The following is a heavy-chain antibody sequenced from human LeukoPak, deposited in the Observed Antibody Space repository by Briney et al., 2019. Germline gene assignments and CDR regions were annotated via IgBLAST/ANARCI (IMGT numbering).Heavy chain of an antibody. CDR3: AKLLYNSLAVFDI. V-gene: IGHV3-23*01. Sequence: PGGSLRLSCAASGFTFSSYAMSWVRQAPGKGLEWVSGISGIGVSKYYADYVKGRFTISRENSKNTLYLKMNSLRAEDTAVYYCAKLLYNSLAVFDIWGQGTTVTVSS. D-gene: IGHD1-14*01. CDR2: ISGIGVSK. CDR1: GFTFSSYA. J-gene: IGHJ3*02.